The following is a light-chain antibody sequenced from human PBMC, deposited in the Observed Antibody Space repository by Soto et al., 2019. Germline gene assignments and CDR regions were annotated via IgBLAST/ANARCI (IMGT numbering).Light chain of an antibody. CDR1: SSNIGRNY. CDR3: GTWDSSLSAGPYV. CDR2: DNN. V-gene: IGLV1-51*01. J-gene: IGLJ1*01. Sequence: QSVLTQPPSVSAASGQKVTLSCSGRSSNIGRNYVSWYQQLPGTAPKLLIYDNNKRPSGIPDRFSGSKSGTSATLDITGLQTGDEADYYCGTWDSSLSAGPYVFGTGTKLTVL.